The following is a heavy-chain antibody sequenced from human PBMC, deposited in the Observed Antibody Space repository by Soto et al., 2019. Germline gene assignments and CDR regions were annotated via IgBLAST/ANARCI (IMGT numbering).Heavy chain of an antibody. D-gene: IGHD4-17*01. CDR2: IYYSGST. V-gene: IGHV4-59*08. Sequence: QVQLQESGPGLVKPSETLSLTCTVSGGSISSYYWSWIRQPPGKGLEWIGYIYYSGSTNYNPSLKSRVTISVDTSKNQFSLKLSSVTAADTAVYYCARRYGGTPAYWGQGTLVSVSS. CDR1: GGSISSYY. CDR3: ARRYGGTPAY. J-gene: IGHJ4*02.